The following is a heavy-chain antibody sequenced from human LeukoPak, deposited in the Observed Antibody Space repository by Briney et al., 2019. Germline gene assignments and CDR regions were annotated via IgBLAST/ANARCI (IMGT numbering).Heavy chain of an antibody. CDR1: GYTFTSYG. D-gene: IGHD3-10*01. Sequence: APVTVSCKASGYTFTSYGISWVRQAPGQGLEWMGWISAYNGNTNYAQKLQGRVTMTTDTSTSTAYMELRSLRSDDTAVYYCARDSRAGYYYGSGSLTDYWGQGTLVTVSS. CDR2: ISAYNGNT. J-gene: IGHJ4*02. V-gene: IGHV1-18*01. CDR3: ARDSRAGYYYGSGSLTDY.